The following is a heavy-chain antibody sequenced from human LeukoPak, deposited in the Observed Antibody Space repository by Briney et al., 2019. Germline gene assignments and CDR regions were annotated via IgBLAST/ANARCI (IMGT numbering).Heavy chain of an antibody. J-gene: IGHJ3*02. Sequence: SQTLSLTCTVSGGSISSGSYYWSWIRQPAGTGLEWIGRIYTSGSTNYNPSLKSRVTISVDTSKNQFSLKLSSVTAADTAVYYCARNMNAFDIWGQGTMVTVSS. CDR1: GGSISSGSYY. CDR3: ARNMNAFDI. V-gene: IGHV4-61*02. CDR2: IYTSGST.